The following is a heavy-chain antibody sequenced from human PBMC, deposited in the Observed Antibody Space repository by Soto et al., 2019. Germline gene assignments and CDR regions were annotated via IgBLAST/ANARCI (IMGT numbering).Heavy chain of an antibody. CDR3: ARDLGLLGQDWYFDL. J-gene: IGHJ2*01. D-gene: IGHD7-27*01. Sequence: QVVLVQSVAEVKKPGDSVKVSCKSSGYKFTDYYLHWVRQAPGQGPEWMGWVNPKRGDAIYAQKFQGWVTMNRDMATTSAYLEVNRLKPDDTAVYFCARDLGLLGQDWYFDLWGRGTLVTVSS. V-gene: IGHV1-2*04. CDR2: VNPKRGDA. CDR1: GYKFTDYY.